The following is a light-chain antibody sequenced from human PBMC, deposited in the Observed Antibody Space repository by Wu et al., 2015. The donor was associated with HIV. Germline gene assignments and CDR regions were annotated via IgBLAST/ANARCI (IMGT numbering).Light chain of an antibody. J-gene: IGKJ2*03. CDR2: DTS. CDR3: QQYENNNS. CDR1: QNINNY. Sequence: DIRMTQSPSTLPASVGDRVTITCRASQNINNYLAWYQQTPGKAPKLLIYDTSSLETGVPSRFSGSGSGTEFTLTINNLQPDDFATYYCQQYENNNSFGPGTKLEIK. V-gene: IGKV1-5*03.